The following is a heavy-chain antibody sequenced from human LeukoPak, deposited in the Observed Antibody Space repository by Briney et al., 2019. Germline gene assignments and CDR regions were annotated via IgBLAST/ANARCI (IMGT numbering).Heavy chain of an antibody. CDR1: GFTFSGSA. J-gene: IGHJ4*02. Sequence: GGSLKLSCAASGFTFSGSAVHWVRQASGKGLEWVANIKQDGSEKYYVDSVKGRFTISRDNAKNSLYLQMNSLRAEDTAVYYCARCSSGCSYWGQGTLVTVSS. CDR2: IKQDGSEK. V-gene: IGHV3-7*01. CDR3: ARCSSGCSY. D-gene: IGHD6-19*01.